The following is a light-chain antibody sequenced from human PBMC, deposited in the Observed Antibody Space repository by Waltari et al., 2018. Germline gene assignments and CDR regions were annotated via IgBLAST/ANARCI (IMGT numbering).Light chain of an antibody. CDR1: SGHSNYA. J-gene: IGLJ3*02. Sequence: QLLRTKSPSASASLGASVKLTCTLSSGHSNYAIAWHQQQPDKGPRYLMKVNSDGSHNKGDGIPDRFSGSSSGAERYLTISSLQSEDEADSYCQTGGFGIWVFGGGTKLTGL. CDR3: QTGGFGIWV. CDR2: VNSDGSH. V-gene: IGLV4-69*01.